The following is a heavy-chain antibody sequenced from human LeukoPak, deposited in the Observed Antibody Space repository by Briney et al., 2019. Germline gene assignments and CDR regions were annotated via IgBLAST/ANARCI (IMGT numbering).Heavy chain of an antibody. D-gene: IGHD6-19*01. CDR2: IDYSGFT. CDR3: ARQVKPGIAVSGSYFDY. V-gene: IGHV4-59*08. J-gene: IGHJ4*02. Sequence: SETLSLTCIVSGDSISSSYWSWIRQPPGKGLEWIGYIDYSGFTNYNPSLKSRVTISVDRSKNQLSLKLTSVIAADTAVYYCARQVKPGIAVSGSYFDYWGQGTLVTVSS. CDR1: GDSISSSY.